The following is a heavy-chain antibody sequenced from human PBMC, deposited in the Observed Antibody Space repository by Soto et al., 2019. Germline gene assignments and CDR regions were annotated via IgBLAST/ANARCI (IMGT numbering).Heavy chain of an antibody. D-gene: IGHD3-10*01. CDR2: ILNDGSNR. J-gene: IGHJ6*02. CDR3: ARDDEYSGNGMDV. V-gene: IGHV3-33*01. CDR1: GFTFSNYG. Sequence: QVQLVESGGGVVQPGRSLRLSCAASGFTFSNYGMHWVRQAPGKGLEWVAVILNDGSNRYHADSVKDRFTISRDNSKNMLYLQMNSLRADDTVVYYWARDDEYSGNGMDVWGQGTTVTVS.